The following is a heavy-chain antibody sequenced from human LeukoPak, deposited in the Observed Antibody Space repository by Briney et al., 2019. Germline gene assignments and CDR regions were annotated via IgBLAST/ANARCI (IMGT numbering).Heavy chain of an antibody. CDR2: ISAYNGDT. CDR3: ARDHWFDP. CDR1: GYLFTSYG. V-gene: IGHV1-18*01. Sequence: ASVKVSCKASGYLFTSYGVTWVRQAPGQGLEWMGWISAYNGDTNYAQKLQGRVTMTTDTSTSTDTSASTAYMELSSLRSEDTAVYYCARDHWFDPWGQGTLVTVSS. J-gene: IGHJ5*02.